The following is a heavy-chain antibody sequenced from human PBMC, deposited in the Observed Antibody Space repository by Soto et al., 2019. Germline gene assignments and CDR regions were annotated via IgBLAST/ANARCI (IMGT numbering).Heavy chain of an antibody. Sequence: VQLVQTGAELNKPGASVKVFCNSSGYSFTTYGLTFVRLAPGQRPEWMGWINAYKGNTNYAQKFQGRVTMTTDTSTSTAHMELSSLRSDDTAVYYCARGSVSWVTDVWGQGTTVTVSS. D-gene: IGHD3-10*01. CDR1: GYSFTTYG. J-gene: IGHJ6*02. CDR3: ARGSVSWVTDV. CDR2: INAYKGNT. V-gene: IGHV1-18*04.